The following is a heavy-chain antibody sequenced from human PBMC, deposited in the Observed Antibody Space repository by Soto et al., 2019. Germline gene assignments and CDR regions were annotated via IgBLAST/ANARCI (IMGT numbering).Heavy chain of an antibody. J-gene: IGHJ4*02. CDR2: ISNDGNQK. V-gene: IGHV3-30*03. CDR3: VSGEGRNRHDTRFDD. Sequence: QKQLVEAGGGAVQPGRSLRLSCIASGFTFSGMHWIRLAPGKGLEWVADISNDGNQKWYADSVKGRFTISRDNSKNTVVPQRNGLRSEDTARYYGVSGEGRNRHDTRFDDWGQGTLVTVSS. D-gene: IGHD3-10*01. CDR1: GFTFSG.